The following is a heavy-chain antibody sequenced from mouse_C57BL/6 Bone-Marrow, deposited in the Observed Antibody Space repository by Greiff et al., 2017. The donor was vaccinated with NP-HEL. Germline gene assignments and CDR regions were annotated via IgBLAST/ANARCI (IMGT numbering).Heavy chain of an antibody. CDR2: ISNGGGST. D-gene: IGHD1-1*01. CDR3: ARRYYGSSPWYFDV. V-gene: IGHV5-12*01. Sequence: EVQLVESGGGLVQPGGSLKLSCAASGFTFSDYYMYWVRQTPEKRLEWVAYISNGGGSTYYPDTVKGRFTISRDNAKNTLYLQMSRLKSEDTAMYYCARRYYGSSPWYFDVWGTGTTVTVSS. CDR1: GFTFSDYY. J-gene: IGHJ1*03.